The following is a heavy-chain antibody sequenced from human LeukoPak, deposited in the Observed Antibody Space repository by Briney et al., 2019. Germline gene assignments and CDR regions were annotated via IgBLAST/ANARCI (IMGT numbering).Heavy chain of an antibody. D-gene: IGHD3-9*01. CDR2: LSAYNGNT. CDR1: GYTXTSYG. Sequence: ASVKVSCKASGYTXTSYGISWVRQAPGQGLEWMGWLSAYNGNTNYAQKLQGRVTMTTDTSTSTAYMELRSLRSDDTAVYYCARDGRRYFDWLPPYYYYGMDVWGQGTTVTVSS. V-gene: IGHV1-18*01. J-gene: IGHJ6*02. CDR3: ARDGRRYFDWLPPYYYYGMDV.